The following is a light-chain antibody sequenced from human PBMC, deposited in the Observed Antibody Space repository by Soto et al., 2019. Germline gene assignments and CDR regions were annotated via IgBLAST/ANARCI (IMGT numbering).Light chain of an antibody. CDR1: ISDVGGYNY. CDR3: NSYGSTSTRYV. Sequence: QSALTQPASVSGSPGQSITISCTGTISDVGGYNYVSWYQQHPGKAPKLMSYEVSNRPSGVSNRFSGAKAGKPAALTISGLQAEDEADYFCNSYGSTSTRYVFGTGTKVTVL. CDR2: EVS. J-gene: IGLJ1*01. V-gene: IGLV2-14*01.